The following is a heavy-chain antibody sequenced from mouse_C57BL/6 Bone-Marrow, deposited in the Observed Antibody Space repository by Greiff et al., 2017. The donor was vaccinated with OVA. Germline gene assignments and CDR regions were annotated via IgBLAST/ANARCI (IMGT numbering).Heavy chain of an antibody. CDR2: INPSSGYT. CDR1: GYTFTSYW. J-gene: IGHJ2*01. V-gene: IGHV1-7*01. D-gene: IGHD1-1*01. CDR3: ARAIIYYGSSYEGDYFDY. Sequence: QVQLQQSGAELAKPGASVKLSCKASGYTFTSYWMHWVKQRPGQGLEWIGYINPSSGYTKYNQKFKDKATLTADKSSSTAYMQLSSLTYEDSAVYYCARAIIYYGSSYEGDYFDYWGQGTTLTVSS.